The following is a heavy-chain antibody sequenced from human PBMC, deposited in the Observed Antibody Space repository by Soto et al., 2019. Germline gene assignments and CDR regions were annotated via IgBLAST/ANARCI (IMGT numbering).Heavy chain of an antibody. J-gene: IGHJ5*02. V-gene: IGHV4-30-2*01. Sequence: PSETLSLTCAVSGGSISSGGYSWSWIRQPPGKGLEWIGYIYHSGSTYYNPSLKSRVTISVDRSKNQFSLKLSSVTAADTAVYYCAREYSGRLHVGNWFDPWGQGTLVTVSS. CDR1: GGSISSGGYS. D-gene: IGHD1-26*01. CDR3: AREYSGRLHVGNWFDP. CDR2: IYHSGST.